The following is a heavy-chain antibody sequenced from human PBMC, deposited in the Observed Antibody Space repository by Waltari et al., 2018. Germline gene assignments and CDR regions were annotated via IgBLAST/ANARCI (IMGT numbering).Heavy chain of an antibody. CDR1: GYIFTAYY. J-gene: IGHJ4*02. CDR2: VKPRSGDT. D-gene: IGHD3-10*02. Sequence: QIQLVQSGAEVKKPGASVKVSCKPSGYIFTAYYVHWLRQAPGQGLEWMGKVKPRSGDTTYAQKLQDRVTLISDTSINTAYMELTRLTSDDTAVYYCARDRASLGHPMSREFDYWGRGTLVTV. CDR3: ARDRASLGHPMSREFDY. V-gene: IGHV1-2*02.